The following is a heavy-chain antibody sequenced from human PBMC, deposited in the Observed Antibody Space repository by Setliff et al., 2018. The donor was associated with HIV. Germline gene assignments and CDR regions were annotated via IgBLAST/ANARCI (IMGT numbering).Heavy chain of an antibody. Sequence: GGSLRLSCAASGFTFSSYAMSWVRQAPGKGLEWVSAISGNGGSSYYADSVKGRFSISRDNAKNSLYLQMNSLRAEDTAVYYCARVEGVDIWSGYSPFNYWGQGTLVTVSS. D-gene: IGHD3-3*01. V-gene: IGHV3-23*01. CDR3: ARVEGVDIWSGYSPFNY. J-gene: IGHJ4*02. CDR1: GFTFSSYA. CDR2: ISGNGGSS.